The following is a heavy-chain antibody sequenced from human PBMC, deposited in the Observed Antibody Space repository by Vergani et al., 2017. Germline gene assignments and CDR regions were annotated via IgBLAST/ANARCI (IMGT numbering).Heavy chain of an antibody. CDR3: ARDSDGEMATIPLDY. CDR2: ISAYNGNT. J-gene: IGHJ4*02. CDR1: GYTFTSYG. Sequence: QVQLVQSGAEVKQPGASVKVSCTASGYTFTSYGISWVRQAPGQGLEWLGWISAYNGNTNYAQKLQGRATMTTDTSTGTAYMELRSLRSDDTAVYYWARDSDGEMATIPLDYWGQGTLVTVSS. V-gene: IGHV1-18*01. D-gene: IGHD5-24*01.